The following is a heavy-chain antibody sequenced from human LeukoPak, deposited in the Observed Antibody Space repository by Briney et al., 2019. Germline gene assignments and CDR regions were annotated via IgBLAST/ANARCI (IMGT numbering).Heavy chain of an antibody. CDR2: ISGSGGST. CDR3: AKDGGGSKGAFDI. D-gene: IGHD1-26*01. CDR1: GFTFSSYA. Sequence: PGGSLRLSCAASGFTFSSYAMGWVRQAPGKGLEWVSFISGSGGSTFYADSVMGRFTVSRDNSKNTLYLQMNSLRAEDTALYYCAKDGGGSKGAFDIWGQGTVVTVSS. V-gene: IGHV3-23*01. J-gene: IGHJ3*02.